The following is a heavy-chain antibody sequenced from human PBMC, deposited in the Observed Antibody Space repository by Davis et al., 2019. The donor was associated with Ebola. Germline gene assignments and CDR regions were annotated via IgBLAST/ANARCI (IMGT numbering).Heavy chain of an antibody. CDR1: GYTFTGYY. CDR3: ARNPPEGGYYFYYMDV. CDR2: IDGGSGNR. J-gene: IGHJ6*03. V-gene: IGHV1-3*01. D-gene: IGHD2-15*01. Sequence: ASVKVSCKASGYTFTGYYMHWVRQAPGQRLEWMGWIDGGSGNRKYSPKFQDRVTITRDASASTGYMELSSLTSEDTAVYYCARNPPEGGYYFYYMDVWGEGTTVTVSS.